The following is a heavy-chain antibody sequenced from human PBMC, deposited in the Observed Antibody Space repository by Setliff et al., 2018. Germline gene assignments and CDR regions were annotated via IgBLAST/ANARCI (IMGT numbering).Heavy chain of an antibody. J-gene: IGHJ4*02. Sequence: GGSLRLSCAASGFTFSSYAMSWVRQAPGKGLEWVSLISGTGGSTYYADSVKGRFSITRDSSNVYLQMNNLRDDDTAVYYCAKDRYDYYDSSARKGYYLDYWGQGALVTVSS. CDR3: AKDRYDYYDSSARKGYYLDY. CDR2: ISGTGGST. V-gene: IGHV3-23*01. CDR1: GFTFSSYA. D-gene: IGHD3-22*01.